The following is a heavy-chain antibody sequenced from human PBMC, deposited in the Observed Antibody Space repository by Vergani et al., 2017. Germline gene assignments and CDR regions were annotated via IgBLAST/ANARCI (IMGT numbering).Heavy chain of an antibody. Sequence: QVQLAESGGGVVQPGRSLRLSCAGSGFTLSSHAMHWVRQAPGKGLEWVAFIWYDGSKEYYADSVKGRFTISRDNSQTTVFLQMYSLRADDSAVYYCTKAGQYDSDNFHDSWGQGALVTVAS. V-gene: IGHV3-30*02. J-gene: IGHJ1*01. CDR1: GFTLSSHA. CDR3: TKAGQYDSDNFHDS. CDR2: IWYDGSKE. D-gene: IGHD3-22*01.